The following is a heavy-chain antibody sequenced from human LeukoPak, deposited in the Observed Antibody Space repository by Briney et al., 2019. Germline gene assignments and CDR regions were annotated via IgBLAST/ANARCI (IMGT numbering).Heavy chain of an antibody. CDR3: ALITMVRGVPNWFDP. J-gene: IGHJ5*02. V-gene: IGHV3-23*01. D-gene: IGHD3-10*01. CDR2: ISGSGGST. Sequence: GGSPRLSCAASGFTFSSYAMSWVRQAPEKGLEWVSAISGSGGSTYYADSVKGRFTISRDNSKNTLYLQMNSLRAEDTAVYYCALITMVRGVPNWFDPWGQGTLVTVSS. CDR1: GFTFSSYA.